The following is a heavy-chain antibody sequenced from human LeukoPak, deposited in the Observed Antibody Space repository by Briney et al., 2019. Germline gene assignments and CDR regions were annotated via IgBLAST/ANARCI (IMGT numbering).Heavy chain of an antibody. CDR3: ATWGSPWRGYFDY. V-gene: IGHV4-39*07. CDR2: IYYSGST. J-gene: IGHJ4*02. CDR1: GGSISSSSYY. D-gene: IGHD7-27*01. Sequence: PSETLSLICTVSGGSISSSSYYWGWIRQPPGKGLEWIGSIYYSGSTNYNPSLKSRVTISVDTSKNQFSLKLSSVTAADTAVYYCATWGSPWRGYFDYWGQGTLVTVSS.